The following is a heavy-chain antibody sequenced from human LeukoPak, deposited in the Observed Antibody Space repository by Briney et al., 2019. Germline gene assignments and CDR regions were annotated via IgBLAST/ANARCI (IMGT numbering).Heavy chain of an antibody. CDR3: ARGADSSGYYSIFYFDY. V-gene: IGHV4-59*01. CDR1: GGSTSTYY. CDR2: IYYSGST. Sequence: SESLSLTCTVSGGSTSTYYWTWIRQPPGKGLEWIGYIYYSGSTNYNPSLKSRVTISIDASKNQFSLKLNSVTAADTAVYYCARGADSSGYYSIFYFDYWGQGTLVTVSS. J-gene: IGHJ4*02. D-gene: IGHD3-22*01.